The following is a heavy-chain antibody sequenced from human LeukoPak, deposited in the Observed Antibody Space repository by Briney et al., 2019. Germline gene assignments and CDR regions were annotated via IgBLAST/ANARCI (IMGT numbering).Heavy chain of an antibody. V-gene: IGHV1-2*02. CDR3: ARVFFSAGIAVAGTYWFDP. J-gene: IGHJ5*02. CDR1: GYTFTGYY. Sequence: ASVKVSCKASGYTFTGYYMHWVRQAPGQGLEWMGWINPNSGGTNYAQKFQGRVTMTRDTSISTAYMELSRLRSDDTAVYYCARVFFSAGIAVAGTYWFDPWGQGTLVTVSS. D-gene: IGHD6-19*01. CDR2: INPNSGGT.